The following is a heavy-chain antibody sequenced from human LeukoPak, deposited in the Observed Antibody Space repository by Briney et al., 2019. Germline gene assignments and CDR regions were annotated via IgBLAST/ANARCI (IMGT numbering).Heavy chain of an antibody. D-gene: IGHD6-13*01. CDR1: GGTFSSYA. V-gene: IGHV1-69*05. CDR2: IIPIFGTA. CDR3: ARDRVRRQQLVLSAFDI. J-gene: IGHJ3*02. Sequence: GASVKVSCKASGGTFSSYAISWVRQAPGQGLEWMGGIIPIFGTANYAQKFQGRVTITTDESTSTAYMELSSLRSEDTAVYYCARDRVRRQQLVLSAFDIWGQGTMVTVSS.